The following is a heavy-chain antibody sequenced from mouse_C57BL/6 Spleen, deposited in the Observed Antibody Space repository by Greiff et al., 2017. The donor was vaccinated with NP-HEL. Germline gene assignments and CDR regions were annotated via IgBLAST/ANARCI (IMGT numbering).Heavy chain of an antibody. V-gene: IGHV1-26*01. Sequence: EVQLQQSGPELVKPGASVKISCKASGYTFTDYYMNWVKQSHGKSLEWIGDINPNNGGTSYNQKFKGKATLTVDKSSSTAYMELRSLTSEDSAVDYCARFGYLPFDYWGQGTTLTVSS. D-gene: IGHD2-2*01. CDR3: ARFGYLPFDY. J-gene: IGHJ2*01. CDR1: GYTFTDYY. CDR2: INPNNGGT.